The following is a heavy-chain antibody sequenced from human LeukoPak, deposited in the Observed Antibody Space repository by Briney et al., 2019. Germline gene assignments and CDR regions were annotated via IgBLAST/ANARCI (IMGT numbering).Heavy chain of an antibody. CDR3: ARGGAIAATIYSY. CDR1: GGSISSYY. Sequence: SETLSLTCTVSGGSISSYYWSWIRRPPGKGLEWIGYIYYSGSTNYNPSLKSRLNISVDTSKNQFSLNLSSVTAAATAVYYCARGGAIAATIYSYWGQGTLVTVSS. J-gene: IGHJ4*02. V-gene: IGHV4-59*01. D-gene: IGHD5-12*01. CDR2: IYYSGST.